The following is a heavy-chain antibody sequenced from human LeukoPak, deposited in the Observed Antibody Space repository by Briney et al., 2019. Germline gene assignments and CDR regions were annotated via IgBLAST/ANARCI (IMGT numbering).Heavy chain of an antibody. CDR2: IYYTGST. Sequence: SXTLSLTCTVSGGSISSYYWSWIRQPPGKGLEWIVYIYYTGSTNYNPSLKSRVTISVDTSKNQFSLKLSSVTAADTAVYYCARSSSWYAWFDPWGQGALVTVSS. D-gene: IGHD6-13*01. CDR3: ARSSSWYAWFDP. V-gene: IGHV4-59*01. J-gene: IGHJ5*02. CDR1: GGSISSYY.